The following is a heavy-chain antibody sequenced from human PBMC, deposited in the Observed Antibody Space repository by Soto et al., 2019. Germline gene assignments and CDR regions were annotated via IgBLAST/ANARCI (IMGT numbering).Heavy chain of an antibody. V-gene: IGHV3-30-3*01. CDR3: ARAWLVLGNMDV. CDR2: ISYDGSNK. Sequence: QSGGSLRLSCAASGFTFSSYAMHWVRQAPGKGLEWVAVISYDGSNKYYADSVKGRFTISRDNSKNTLYLQMNSLRAEDTAVYYCARAWLVLGNMDVWGQGTTVTVSS. J-gene: IGHJ6*02. CDR1: GFTFSSYA. D-gene: IGHD6-19*01.